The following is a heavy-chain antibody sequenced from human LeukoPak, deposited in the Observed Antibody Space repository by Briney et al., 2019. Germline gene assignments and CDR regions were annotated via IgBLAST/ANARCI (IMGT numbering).Heavy chain of an antibody. J-gene: IGHJ3*02. CDR3: ARDGYSNAFDI. Sequence: PSETLSLTCTVSGGSISSTSYYWGWIRQPPGKGLEWIGNIFYSGSTYYNPSLKSRVTISVDTSKNQFSLKLSSVTAADTAVYYCARDGYSNAFDIWGQGTMVTVSS. CDR1: GGSISSTSYY. D-gene: IGHD6-13*01. CDR2: IFYSGST. V-gene: IGHV4-39*07.